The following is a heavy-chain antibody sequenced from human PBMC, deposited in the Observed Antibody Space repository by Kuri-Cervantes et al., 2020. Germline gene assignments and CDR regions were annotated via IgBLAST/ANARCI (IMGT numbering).Heavy chain of an antibody. CDR2: MNPNSGNT. V-gene: IGHV1-8*01. D-gene: IGHD3-10*02. CDR1: GYTFTSYD. J-gene: IGHJ6*03. Sequence: ASVKVSCKASGYTFTSYDINWVRQATGQGLEWMGWMNPNSGNTGYAQKFQGRVTMTRNTSISTAYMELSSLRSEDTAVYYCAADGATMWGGWDYYYYYMDVWGKGTTVTVSS. CDR3: AADGATMWGGWDYYYYYMDV.